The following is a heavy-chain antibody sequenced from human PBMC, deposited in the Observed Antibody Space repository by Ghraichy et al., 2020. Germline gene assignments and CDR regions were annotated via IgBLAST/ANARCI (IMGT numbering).Heavy chain of an antibody. V-gene: IGHV1-2*02. Sequence: ASVKVSCKASGYTFTGYYMHWVRQAPGQGLEWMGWINPNSGGTNYAQKFQGRVTMTRDTSISTAYMELSRLRSDDTAVYYCARGRQTRLNGRNWFDPWGQGTLVTVSS. D-gene: IGHD1-26*01. CDR3: ARGRQTRLNGRNWFDP. J-gene: IGHJ5*02. CDR1: GYTFTGYY. CDR2: INPNSGGT.